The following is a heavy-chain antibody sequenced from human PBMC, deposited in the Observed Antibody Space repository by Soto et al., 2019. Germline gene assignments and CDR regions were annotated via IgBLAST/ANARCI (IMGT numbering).Heavy chain of an antibody. Sequence: PGGSLRLSCAASGFTFSSYAMSWVRQAPGKGLEWVSAISGSGGSTYYADSVKGRFTISRDNSKNTLYLQMNSLRAEDTAVYYCANLTSLMVYASDYWGQGTLVTVYS. CDR3: ANLTSLMVYASDY. CDR1: GFTFSSYA. J-gene: IGHJ4*02. D-gene: IGHD2-8*01. V-gene: IGHV3-23*01. CDR2: ISGSGGST.